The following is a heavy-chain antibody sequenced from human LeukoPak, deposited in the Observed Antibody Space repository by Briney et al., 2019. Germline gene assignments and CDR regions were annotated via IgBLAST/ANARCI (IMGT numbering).Heavy chain of an antibody. CDR3: TTAAWYIFSDYFDS. D-gene: IGHD6-13*01. CDR1: GFTFSNAW. J-gene: IGHJ4*02. CDR2: IKSKKDGGTA. Sequence: GGSLRLSCAASGFTFSNAWMGWVRQAPGKGLEWVGRIKSKKDGGTADYAAPVRGRFTISRDDSKNTLYLQMNSLRTEDTAVYYCTTAAWYIFSDYFDSWGQGTRVTVSS. V-gene: IGHV3-15*01.